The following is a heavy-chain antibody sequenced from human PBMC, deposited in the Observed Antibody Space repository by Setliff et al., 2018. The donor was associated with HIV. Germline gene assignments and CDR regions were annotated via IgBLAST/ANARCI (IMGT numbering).Heavy chain of an antibody. CDR1: GGSIEFSSYY. CDR3: ARLRGLNLEPFDY. Sequence: SETLSLTCSVSGGSIEFSSYYWGWIRQPPGKGLEWIGSVYYSGSTYYNPSLKSRLTISVDTSTNKFSLKLSSVTAADTAVNYCARLRGLNLEPFDYWGQGTRVTVS. V-gene: IGHV4-39*01. CDR2: VYYSGST. D-gene: IGHD1-1*01. J-gene: IGHJ4*02.